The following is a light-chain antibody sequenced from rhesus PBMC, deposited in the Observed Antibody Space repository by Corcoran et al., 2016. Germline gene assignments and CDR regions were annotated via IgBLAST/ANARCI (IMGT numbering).Light chain of an antibody. CDR1: QSLLESEDGKTY. CDR2: EVS. J-gene: IGKJ2*01. CDR3: MQTLEFPYS. Sequence: DIVMTQTPLPLPVTPGERASISCRSSQSLLESEDGKTYLDWYLQKPGTSQQFLIYEVSKRASGVPDRFSGSGSDTDFTLKIRRVEAEDVGVYYCMQTLEFPYSFGQGTKVEIK. V-gene: IGKV2-104*02.